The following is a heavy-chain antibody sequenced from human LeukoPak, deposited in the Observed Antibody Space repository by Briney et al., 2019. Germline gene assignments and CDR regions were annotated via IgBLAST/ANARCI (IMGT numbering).Heavy chain of an antibody. CDR3: ARSTRDIVVVPAAAPNYYYYYMDV. CDR1: GYTFTGYY. Sequence: GASVKVSCKASGYTFTGYYMHWMRQAPGQGLEWMGWINPNSGGTNYAQKFQGRVTMTRDTSISTAYMELSRLRSDDTAVYYCARSTRDIVVVPAAAPNYYYYYMDVWGKGTTVTVSS. CDR2: INPNSGGT. D-gene: IGHD2-2*01. J-gene: IGHJ6*03. V-gene: IGHV1-2*02.